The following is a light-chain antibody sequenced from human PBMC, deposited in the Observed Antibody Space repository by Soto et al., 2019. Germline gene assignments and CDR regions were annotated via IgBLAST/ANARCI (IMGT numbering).Light chain of an antibody. CDR3: SSYAGINNFYV. Sequence: QSVLTQPHSASGSPGQSVTISCTGTSSDVGGYNYVSWYQQHPGKAPKLMIYEVSKRPSGVPDRFSGSKSGNTASLTVSGLQAEDEADYYCSSYAGINNFYVFGTGTKVTVL. CDR1: SSDVGGYNY. J-gene: IGLJ1*01. CDR2: EVS. V-gene: IGLV2-8*01.